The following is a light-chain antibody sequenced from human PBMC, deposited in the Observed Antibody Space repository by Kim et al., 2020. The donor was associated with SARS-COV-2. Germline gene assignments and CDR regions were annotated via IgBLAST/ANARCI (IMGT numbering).Light chain of an antibody. CDR2: DVT. J-gene: IGLJ3*02. V-gene: IGLV2-14*01. Sequence: QSVLTQPASVSGSPGQSITISCTGTSSDVGAYNYVSWYHQHPGKAPKLLIYDVTKRPSGVSNRFSGSKSGNTASLIISGLQAEDEADYYCSSYTSSGTLVFGGGTQLTVL. CDR1: SSDVGAYNY. CDR3: SSYTSSGTLV.